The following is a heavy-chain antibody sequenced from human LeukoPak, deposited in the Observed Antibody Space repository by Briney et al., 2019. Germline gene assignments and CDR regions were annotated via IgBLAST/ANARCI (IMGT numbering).Heavy chain of an antibody. Sequence: PGGSLRLSCAASGFSFSSYNMNWVRQAPGKGLEWVSYISSSGSTIYYADSVKGRFTISRDNAKNSLYLQMNSLRAEDTAVYYCARAFRGSSGWWFDPWGQGTLVTVSS. CDR3: ARAFRGSSGWWFDP. D-gene: IGHD6-19*01. CDR2: ISSSGSTI. V-gene: IGHV3-48*04. CDR1: GFSFSSYN. J-gene: IGHJ5*02.